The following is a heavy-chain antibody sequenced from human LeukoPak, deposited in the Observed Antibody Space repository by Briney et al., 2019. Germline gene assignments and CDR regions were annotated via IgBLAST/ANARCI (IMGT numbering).Heavy chain of an antibody. CDR2: IYYSGST. Sequence: PSETLSLTCTVSGGSISSSNYYWGWIRQPPGKGLEWIGSIYYSGSTYFNPSLKSRVTISVDTSKNQFSLKLTSVTAADTAVYYCARRAVTYYFDCWGQGTLVTVSS. D-gene: IGHD4-17*01. CDR1: GGSISSSNYY. J-gene: IGHJ4*02. CDR3: ARRAVTYYFDC. V-gene: IGHV4-39*01.